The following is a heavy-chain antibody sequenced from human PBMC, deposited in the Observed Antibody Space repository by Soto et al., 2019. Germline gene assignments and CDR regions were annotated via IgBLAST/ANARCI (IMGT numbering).Heavy chain of an antibody. CDR1: GGSISSHY. CDR2: IYYSGST. V-gene: IGHV4-59*08. Sequence: SETLSLTCTVSGGSISSHYWSWIRQPPGQGLEWIGYIYYSGSTNYNPSLKSRVTISVDTSKSQFSLRLSSVTAADTAVYFCARLDVYDHYCNYWGKGALVTVS. CDR3: ARLDVYDHYCNY. D-gene: IGHD5-12*01. J-gene: IGHJ4*02.